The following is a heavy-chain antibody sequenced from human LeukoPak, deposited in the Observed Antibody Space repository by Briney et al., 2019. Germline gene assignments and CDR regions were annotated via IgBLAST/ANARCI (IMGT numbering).Heavy chain of an antibody. J-gene: IGHJ4*02. V-gene: IGHV1-69*13. D-gene: IGHD6-6*01. Sequence: SVKVSCKASGGTFSSYAISWVRQAPGQGLEWMGGIIPIFGTANYAQKFQGRVTITADESTSTAYMELSSPRSEDTAVYYCARPRYSSSSSFDYWGRGTLVTVSS. CDR2: IIPIFGTA. CDR1: GGTFSSYA. CDR3: ARPRYSSSSSFDY.